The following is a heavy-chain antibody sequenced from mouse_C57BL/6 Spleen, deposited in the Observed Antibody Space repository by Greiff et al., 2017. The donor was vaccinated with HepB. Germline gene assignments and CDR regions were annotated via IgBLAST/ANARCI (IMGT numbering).Heavy chain of an antibody. CDR2: IDPEDGET. Sequence: VQLQQSGAELVKPGASVKLSCTASGFNFKDYYMHWVKQRTEQGLEWIGRIDPEDGETKYAPKFQGKATITADTSSNTAYLQLSSLTSEDTAVYYWARRGTTVVAPYYFDYWGQGTTLTVSS. V-gene: IGHV14-2*01. D-gene: IGHD1-1*01. CDR3: ARRGTTVVAPYYFDY. CDR1: GFNFKDYY. J-gene: IGHJ2*01.